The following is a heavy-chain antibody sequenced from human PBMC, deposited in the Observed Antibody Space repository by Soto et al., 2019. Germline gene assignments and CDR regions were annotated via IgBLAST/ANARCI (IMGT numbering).Heavy chain of an antibody. D-gene: IGHD5-12*01. J-gene: IGHJ4*02. CDR1: GFTFSSYA. CDR2: ISGSGGST. CDR3: AKDPSLWLRLRLSYFDD. V-gene: IGHV3-23*01. Sequence: EVQLLESGGGLVQPGGSLRLSCAASGFTFSSYAMSWVRQAPGKGLEWVSAISGSGGSTYYADSVKGRFTISRDNSKNTLYLQMNSLRAEDTAVYYCAKDPSLWLRLRLSYFDDWGQGTLVTVSS.